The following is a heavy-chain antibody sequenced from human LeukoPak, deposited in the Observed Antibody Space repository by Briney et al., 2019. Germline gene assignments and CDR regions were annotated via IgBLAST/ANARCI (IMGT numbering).Heavy chain of an antibody. CDR1: GGSISSSSYY. J-gene: IGHJ4*02. V-gene: IGHV4-39*07. Sequence: SETLSLTCTVSGGSISSSSYYWGWIRQPPGKGLEWIGSIYYSGSTYYNPSLKSRVTISVDTSKNQFSLKLSFVTAADTAVYYCARDRSAAPADYWGQGTLVTVSS. CDR3: ARDRSAAPADY. CDR2: IYYSGST. D-gene: IGHD6-13*01.